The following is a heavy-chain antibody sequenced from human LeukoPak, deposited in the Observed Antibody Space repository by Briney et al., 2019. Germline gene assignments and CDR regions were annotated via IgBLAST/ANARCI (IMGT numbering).Heavy chain of an antibody. Sequence: SETLSLTCTVSGGSISSYYWSWIRQPTGKGLEWIGRIYISGSTDYHPSLKRRVTMSVDTSKNQLSLKLTSVTAADTAVYYCSVTEHSWYLDFWGRGTLVTVSS. V-gene: IGHV4-4*07. J-gene: IGHJ2*01. CDR3: SVTEHSWYLDF. CDR2: IYISGST. D-gene: IGHD1/OR15-1a*01. CDR1: GGSISSYY.